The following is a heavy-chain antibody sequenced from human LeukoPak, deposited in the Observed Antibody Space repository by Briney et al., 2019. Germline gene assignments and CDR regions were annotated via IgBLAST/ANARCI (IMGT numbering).Heavy chain of an antibody. J-gene: IGHJ4*02. CDR2: INAGNGNT. Sequence: ASVKVSCKASGYTFTSYAVHWVRQAPGQRLEWMGWINAGNGNTEYSQKFQGRVTITRDTSASTAYMELSSLRSEDTAVYYCARSDDPLFDYWGQGTPVTVSS. V-gene: IGHV1-3*01. CDR1: GYTFTSYA. CDR3: ARSDDPLFDY.